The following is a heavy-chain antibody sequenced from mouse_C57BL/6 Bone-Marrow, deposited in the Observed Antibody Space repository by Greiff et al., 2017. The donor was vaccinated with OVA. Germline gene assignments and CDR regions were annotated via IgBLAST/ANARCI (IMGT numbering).Heavy chain of an antibody. J-gene: IGHJ3*01. D-gene: IGHD2-12*01. CDR2: SRNKANDYTT. CDR3: ARDGYSPFAY. CDR1: GFTFSDFY. V-gene: IGHV7-1*01. Sequence: EVKVVESGGGLVQSGRSLRLSCATSGFTFSDFYMEWVRQAPGKGLEWIAASRNKANDYTTEYSASVKGRFIVSRDTSQSILYLQMNALRAEDTAIYYCARDGYSPFAYWGQGTLVTVSA.